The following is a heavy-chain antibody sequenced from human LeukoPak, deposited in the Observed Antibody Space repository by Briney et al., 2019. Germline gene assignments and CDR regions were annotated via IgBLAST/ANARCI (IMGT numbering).Heavy chain of an antibody. CDR2: IKQDGSEK. J-gene: IGHJ6*03. CDR3: ARAQCFSSTSCMKKGYYYYYYMDV. D-gene: IGHD2-2*01. Sequence: GGSLRLSCAASGLTFSNYRMSWVRQAPGKGLEWVANIKQDGSEKYYVDSVKGRFTISRDNAKNSLSLQMNSLRAEDTAVYYCARAQCFSSTSCMKKGYYYYYYMDVWGKGTTVTISS. CDR1: GLTFSNYR. V-gene: IGHV3-7*01.